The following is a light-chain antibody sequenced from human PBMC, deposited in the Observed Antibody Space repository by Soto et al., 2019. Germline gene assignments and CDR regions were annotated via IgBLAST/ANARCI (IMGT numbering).Light chain of an antibody. V-gene: IGKV3-15*01. J-gene: IGKJ5*01. CDR3: QQYNNWPRIA. CDR1: QSVNSD. Sequence: EIVMTQSPATLSESPGERATLSCRAGQSVNSDLAWYQQKPGQAPRLLIYGASTRATGIPARFSGSGSGTDFTLTISSLQSEDFAVYYCQQYNNWPRIAFGQGTRLEIK. CDR2: GAS.